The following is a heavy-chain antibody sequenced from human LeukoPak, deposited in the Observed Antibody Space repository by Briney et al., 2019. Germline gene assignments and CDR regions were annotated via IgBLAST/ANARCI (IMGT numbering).Heavy chain of an antibody. CDR3: AKDGPGRAFDI. V-gene: IGHV3-9*03. D-gene: IGHD1-26*01. CDR1: GFTFDDYA. Sequence: GRSLRLSCAASGFTFDDYAMHWVRQAPGKGLEWVSGISWNSGSIGYADSVKGRFTISGDNAKSSLYLQMNSLRAEDMALYYCAKDGPGRAFDIWGQGTMVTVSS. J-gene: IGHJ3*02. CDR2: ISWNSGSI.